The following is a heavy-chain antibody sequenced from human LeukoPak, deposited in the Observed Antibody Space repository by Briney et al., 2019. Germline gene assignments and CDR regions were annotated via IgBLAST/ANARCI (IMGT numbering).Heavy chain of an antibody. CDR2: INHSGST. CDR1: GGSFSGYY. D-gene: IGHD6-13*01. V-gene: IGHV4-34*01. J-gene: IGHJ5*02. Sequence: SETLSLTCAVYGGSFSGYYWSWIRQPPGKGLEWIGEINHSGSTNYNPSLKSRVTISVDTSKNQFSLKLSSVTAADTAVYYCARGFKLAAAGKDGGRYITAVSGFDPWGQGTLVTVSS. CDR3: ARGFKLAAAGKDGGRYITAVSGFDP.